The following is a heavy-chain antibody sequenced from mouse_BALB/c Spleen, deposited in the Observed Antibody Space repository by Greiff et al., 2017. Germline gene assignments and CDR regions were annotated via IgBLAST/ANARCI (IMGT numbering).Heavy chain of an antibody. V-gene: IGHV1-77*01. D-gene: IGHD2-3*01. CDR1: GYTFTDYV. J-gene: IGHJ2*01. CDR2: IYPGSGST. Sequence: QVQLKESGPELVKPGASVKMSCKASGYTFTDYVISWVKQRTGQGLEWIGEIYPGSGSTYYNEKFKGKATLTADKSSNTAYMQLSSLTSEDSAVYFCARDDGYFDYWGQGTTLTVSS. CDR3: ARDDGYFDY.